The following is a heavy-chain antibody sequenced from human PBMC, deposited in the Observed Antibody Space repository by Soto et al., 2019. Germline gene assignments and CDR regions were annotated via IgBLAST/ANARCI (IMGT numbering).Heavy chain of an antibody. CDR3: ARAPPPPDS. Sequence: QVQLVQSGAEVKKPGASVKVSCKASGYTFASYAISWMRQAPGQGLEWMGWISAYNGNTNYAQKLQGTVTMTTDTSTSTAYMELRTLRSADTAVYSCARAPPPPDSWGQGTLVTVSS. CDR1: GYTFASYA. CDR2: ISAYNGNT. V-gene: IGHV1-18*01. J-gene: IGHJ4*02.